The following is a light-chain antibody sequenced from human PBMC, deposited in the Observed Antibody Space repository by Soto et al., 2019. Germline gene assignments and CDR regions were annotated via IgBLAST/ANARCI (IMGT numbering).Light chain of an antibody. CDR3: QQYTTSPVT. CDR2: GIS. CDR1: QSVSRDF. Sequence: PGERATLSCRASQSVSRDFIAWYQQRPGQAPRLLIYGISKRATGTPDRIVGSGSGTDFTLTITRLEPEDFAVYYCQQYTTSPVTFGQGTKVEI. V-gene: IGKV3-20*01. J-gene: IGKJ1*01.